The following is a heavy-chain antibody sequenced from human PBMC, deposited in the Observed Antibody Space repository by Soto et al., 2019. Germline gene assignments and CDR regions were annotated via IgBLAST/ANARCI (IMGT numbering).Heavy chain of an antibody. D-gene: IGHD1-26*01. CDR3: ARDHTRYEVRATTFWFDP. Sequence: QVQLVQSGAEVKKPGSSVKVSCKASGGTFSSYAISWVRQAPGQGLEWMGGIIPIFGTANYAHKFQGRATLPADEPPRTAYMELSSLGPEDTAVYDCARDHTRYEVRATTFWFDPWGQGTLVTVSS. J-gene: IGHJ5*02. CDR2: IIPIFGTA. V-gene: IGHV1-69*12. CDR1: GGTFSSYA.